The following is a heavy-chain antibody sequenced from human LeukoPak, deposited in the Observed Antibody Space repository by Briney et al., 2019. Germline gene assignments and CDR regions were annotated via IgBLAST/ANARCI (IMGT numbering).Heavy chain of an antibody. J-gene: IGHJ6*02. Sequence: ASVKVSCKTSGYTFTSYYIHWVRQAPGQGLEWMGIINPSSGATNYAQKFQGRVTMTRDTSTSTVYVELSSQRSEDTAVYYCARATNFYYYYGMDVWGQGTTVTVSS. CDR2: INPSSGAT. CDR3: ARATNFYYYYGMDV. V-gene: IGHV1-46*01. D-gene: IGHD1-26*01. CDR1: GYTFTSYY.